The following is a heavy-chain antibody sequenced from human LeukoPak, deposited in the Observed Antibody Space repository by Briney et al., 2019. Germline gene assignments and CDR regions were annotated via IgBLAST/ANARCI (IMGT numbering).Heavy chain of an antibody. CDR1: GGSISSYY. D-gene: IGHD4-17*01. CDR2: VYYSGST. CDR3: ARVGHDYGDYVDY. Sequence: PSETLSLTCTVSGGSISSYYWSWIRQPPGKGLEWIGYVYYSGSTHYNPSLKSRVTISLDTSKNQFSLKLSSVTAADTAVYYRARVGHDYGDYVDYWGQGTLVTVSS. J-gene: IGHJ4*02. V-gene: IGHV4-59*01.